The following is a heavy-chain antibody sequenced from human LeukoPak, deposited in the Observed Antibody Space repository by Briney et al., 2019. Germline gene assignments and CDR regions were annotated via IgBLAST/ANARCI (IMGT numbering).Heavy chain of an antibody. J-gene: IGHJ5*02. V-gene: IGHV1-2*04. CDR3: ARGALGYCSSTSCYSWFDP. CDR1: GYTFTGYY. Sequence: ASVKVSCKAPGYTFTGYYMHWVRQAPGQGLEWMGWINPNSGGTNYAQKFQGWVTMTRDTSISTAYMELSRLRSDDTAVYYCARGALGYCSSTSCYSWFDPWGQGTLVTVSS. CDR2: INPNSGGT. D-gene: IGHD2-2*01.